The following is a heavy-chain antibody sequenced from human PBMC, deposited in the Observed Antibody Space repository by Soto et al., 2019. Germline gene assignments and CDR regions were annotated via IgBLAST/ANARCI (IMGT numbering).Heavy chain of an antibody. CDR1: GGSISSGGYY. D-gene: IGHD5-12*01. CDR3: ARSGYDSGSYYFDY. CDR2: IYYSGST. V-gene: IGHV4-31*03. J-gene: IGHJ4*02. Sequence: KPSETLSLTCTVSGGSISSGGYYWSWIRQHPGKGLEWIGYIYYSGSTYYNPSLKSRVTISVDTSKNQFSLKLSSVTAADTAVYYCARSGYDSGSYYFDYWGQGTLVTVSS.